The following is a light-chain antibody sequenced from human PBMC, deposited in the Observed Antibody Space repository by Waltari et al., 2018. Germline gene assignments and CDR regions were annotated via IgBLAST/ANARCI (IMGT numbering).Light chain of an antibody. CDR2: YVT. V-gene: IGLV2-8*01. J-gene: IGLJ3*02. Sequence: QSALTQPPSASGSPGQSVTISCTGTSSDVGGSNYVSWYQQHPGKAPKLMIYYVTKRPPGVAVRFSGSKSGNTASLTVSGLQDEDEADYYCNSYAGSNNFPWVFGGGTKLTVL. CDR3: NSYAGSNNFPWV. CDR1: SSDVGGSNY.